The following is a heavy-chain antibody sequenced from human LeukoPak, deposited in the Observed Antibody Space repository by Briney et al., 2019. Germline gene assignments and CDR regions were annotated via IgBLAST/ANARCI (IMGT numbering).Heavy chain of an antibody. CDR1: GFTFSDYY. Sequence: PGGSLRLSCAASGFTFSDYYMSWIRQAPGKGLEWVSYISSSGSTLYYADSVKGRFTISRDNAKNSLYLQMNSLRAEDTAVYYCARDRRDGYNAFDYWGQGTLVTVSS. CDR2: ISSSGSTL. V-gene: IGHV3-11*01. J-gene: IGHJ4*02. CDR3: ARDRRDGYNAFDY. D-gene: IGHD5-24*01.